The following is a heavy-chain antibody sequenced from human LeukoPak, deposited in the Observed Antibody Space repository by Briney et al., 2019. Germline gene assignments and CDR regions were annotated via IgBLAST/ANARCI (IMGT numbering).Heavy chain of an antibody. J-gene: IGHJ4*02. CDR2: IWYDGSNK. Sequence: PGRSLRLSCATSGFTFNRFGMHWVRQAPGKGLEWVAVIWYDGSNKDYADSVKGRFTISRDNSKNTLYLQMSGLRAEDTAVYYCARAHSCGGSYLDYWGQGTLVTVSS. CDR3: ARAHSCGGSYLDY. V-gene: IGHV3-33*01. D-gene: IGHD2-15*01. CDR1: GFTFNRFG.